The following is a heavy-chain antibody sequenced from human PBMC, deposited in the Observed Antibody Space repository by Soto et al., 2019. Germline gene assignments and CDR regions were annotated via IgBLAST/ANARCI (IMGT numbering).Heavy chain of an antibody. J-gene: IGHJ5*02. CDR1: GFTFDDYA. D-gene: IGHD6-13*01. CDR3: AKANRYSSSWGRFDP. CDR2: SSWNSGSI. V-gene: IGHV3-9*01. Sequence: EVQLVESGGGLVQPGRSLRLSCAASGFTFDDYAMHWVRQAPGKGLEWVSGSSWNSGSIGYADSVKGRFTISRDNAKNSLYLQMNSLRAEDTALYYCAKANRYSSSWGRFDPWGQGTLVTVSS.